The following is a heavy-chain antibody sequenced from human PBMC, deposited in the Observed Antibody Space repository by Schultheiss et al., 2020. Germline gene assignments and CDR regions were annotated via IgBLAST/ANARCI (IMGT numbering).Heavy chain of an antibody. Sequence: SETLSLTCTVSGGSISSGSYYWGWIRQPPGKGLEWIGYIYYSGSTNYNPSLKSRVTISVDTSKNQFSLKLSSVTAADTAVYYCARVPHKVMRRLPEHCSGGSCYSGSSSYYYYYMDVWGKGTTVNVYS. CDR1: GGSISSGSYY. CDR2: IYYSGST. V-gene: IGHV4-61*01. J-gene: IGHJ6*03. CDR3: ARVPHKVMRRLPEHCSGGSCYSGSSSYYYYYMDV. D-gene: IGHD2-15*01.